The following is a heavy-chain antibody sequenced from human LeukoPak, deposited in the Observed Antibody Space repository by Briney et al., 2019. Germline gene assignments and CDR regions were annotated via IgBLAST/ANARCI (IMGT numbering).Heavy chain of an antibody. D-gene: IGHD1-26*01. J-gene: IGHJ3*02. V-gene: IGHV1-69*05. Sequence: SVKVSCKASGGTFSSYAISWVRQAPGQGLEWMGGIIPIFGTANYAQKFQGRVTITTDESTSTAYMELSSLRSEDTAVYYCARDLDNGSYEAFDIWGQGTMVTVSS. CDR2: IIPIFGTA. CDR3: ARDLDNGSYEAFDI. CDR1: GGTFSSYA.